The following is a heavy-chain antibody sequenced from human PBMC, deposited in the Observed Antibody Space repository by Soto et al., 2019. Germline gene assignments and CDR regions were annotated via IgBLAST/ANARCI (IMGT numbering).Heavy chain of an antibody. Sequence: SVKVSCKASGGTFSSYAISWVRQAPGQGLEWMGGIIPIFGTANYAQKFQGRVTITADESTSTAYMELSSLRSEDTAVYYCARLLFLRTAMAPFDYWGQGTLVTVSS. CDR1: GGTFSSYA. J-gene: IGHJ4*02. CDR2: IIPIFGTA. V-gene: IGHV1-69*13. D-gene: IGHD5-18*01. CDR3: ARLLFLRTAMAPFDY.